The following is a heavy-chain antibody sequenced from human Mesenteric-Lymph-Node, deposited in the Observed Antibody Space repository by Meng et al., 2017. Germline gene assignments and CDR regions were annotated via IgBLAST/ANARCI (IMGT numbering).Heavy chain of an antibody. CDR3: ARESAYDKSDY. J-gene: IGHJ4*02. CDR1: GFTFSSYW. Sequence: GESLKISCAASGFTFSSYWMSWVRQAPGKGLEWVANIKQDGSEKYYVDSVEGRFTISRDNAKNSLYLQMNSLRGEDTAVYYCARESAYDKSDYWGQGTLVTVSS. D-gene: IGHD5-12*01. CDR2: IKQDGSEK. V-gene: IGHV3-7*01.